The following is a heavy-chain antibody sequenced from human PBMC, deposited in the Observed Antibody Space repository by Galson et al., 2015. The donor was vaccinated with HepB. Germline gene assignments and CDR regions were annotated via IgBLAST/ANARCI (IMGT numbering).Heavy chain of an antibody. CDR3: ARDSRLEPDIDAFDI. CDR1: GYTFTSYG. D-gene: IGHD2-15*01. CDR2: ISAYNGNT. Sequence: SVKVSCKASGYTFTSYGISWVRQAPGQGLEWMGWISAYNGNTNYAQKLQGRVTMTTDTSTSTAYMELRSLRSDDTAVYYCARDSRLEPDIDAFDIWGQGTMVTVSS. J-gene: IGHJ3*02. V-gene: IGHV1-18*01.